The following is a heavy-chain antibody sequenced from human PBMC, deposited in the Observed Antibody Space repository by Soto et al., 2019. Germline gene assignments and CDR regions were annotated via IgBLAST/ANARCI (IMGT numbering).Heavy chain of an antibody. J-gene: IGHJ4*02. Sequence: SETLSLTCTVYGGSFSGYYWSWIRQPPGKGLEWIGEINYSGSTNYNPSLKSRVTISVDTSKNQFFLKLTSVTAADTAVYYCARDFWSGYGYFDFWGQGALVTVSS. D-gene: IGHD3-3*01. V-gene: IGHV4-34*01. CDR1: GGSFSGYY. CDR2: INYSGST. CDR3: ARDFWSGYGYFDF.